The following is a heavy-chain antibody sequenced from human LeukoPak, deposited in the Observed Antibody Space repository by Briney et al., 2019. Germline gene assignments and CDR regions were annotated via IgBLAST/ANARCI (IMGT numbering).Heavy chain of an antibody. Sequence: ASVKVSCKASGYTFTGYGINWVRQAPGQGLEWMGWISAYNGNTNYAQKLQGRVTMTTDTSTSTAYMELRSLRSDDTAVYYCARGGGMYYYGSAYYYYYMDVWGKGTTVTVSS. V-gene: IGHV1-18*01. J-gene: IGHJ6*03. D-gene: IGHD3-10*01. CDR3: ARGGGMYYYGSAYYYYYMDV. CDR2: ISAYNGNT. CDR1: GYTFTGYG.